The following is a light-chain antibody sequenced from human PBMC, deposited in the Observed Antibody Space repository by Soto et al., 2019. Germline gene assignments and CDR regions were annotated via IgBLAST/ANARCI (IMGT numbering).Light chain of an antibody. Sequence: EIVLTQSPVTLSVSPGERVTLSCRASQRLSSNLAWYQQRPGQAPRLLIYGASIRATDIPARFSGSGSGTKFTLTISSLKSEDFAVYYCQQYNNWPPLTLGQGTRLEI. CDR3: QQYNNWPPLT. V-gene: IGKV3-15*01. CDR1: QRLSSN. CDR2: GAS. J-gene: IGKJ5*01.